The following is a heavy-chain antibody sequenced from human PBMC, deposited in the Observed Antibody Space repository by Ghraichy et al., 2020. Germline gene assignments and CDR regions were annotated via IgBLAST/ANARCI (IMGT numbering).Heavy chain of an antibody. CDR3: ARVTYYDFLFDP. CDR1: GFSLSNARMG. CDR2: IFLNDEK. J-gene: IGHJ5*02. D-gene: IGHD3-3*01. Sequence: SGPTLVKPTETLTLTCTVSGFSLSNARMGVSWIRQPPGKALEWLAHIFLNDEKSYSTSLKSRLTISKDTSKSQVVLTMTNMDPVDTATYYCARVTYYDFLFDPWGQGTLVTVSS. V-gene: IGHV2-26*01.